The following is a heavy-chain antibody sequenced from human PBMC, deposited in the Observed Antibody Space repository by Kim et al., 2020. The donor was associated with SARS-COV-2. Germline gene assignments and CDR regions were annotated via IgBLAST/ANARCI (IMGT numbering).Heavy chain of an antibody. V-gene: IGHV3-7*01. CDR1: GFIFTKYW. J-gene: IGHJ4*02. Sequence: GGSLRLSCAASGFIFTKYWMNWVRQALGKGLEWVANIKQDGTDKYYVDSVKGRFIISRDNAKNSLYLQMNSLRAEDTAVYYCARDVAGSLDYYDTSGYDGISWEQWGQGTLVTVSS. D-gene: IGHD3-22*01. CDR2: IKQDGTDK. CDR3: ARDVAGSLDYYDTSGYDGISWEQ.